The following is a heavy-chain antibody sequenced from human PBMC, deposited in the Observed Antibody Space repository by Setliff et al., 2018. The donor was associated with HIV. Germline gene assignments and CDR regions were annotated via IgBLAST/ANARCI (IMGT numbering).Heavy chain of an antibody. CDR2: VSHSGSS. D-gene: IGHD7-27*01. CDR1: GGSIKNDYRSDY. J-gene: IGHJ4*02. V-gene: IGHV4-61*01. CDR3: VRLLGKD. Sequence: SETLSLTCNVSGGSIKNDYRSDYWSWIRQPPGRGREWIGSVSHSGSSDYSPSLESRASISIDISKNQFSLNLTSVTATDTAFYYCVRLLGKDWGRGKMVTVSS.